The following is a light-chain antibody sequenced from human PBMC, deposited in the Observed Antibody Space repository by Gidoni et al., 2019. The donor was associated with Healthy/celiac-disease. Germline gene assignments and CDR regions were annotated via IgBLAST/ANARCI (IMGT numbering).Light chain of an antibody. Sequence: DIQMTQSPSSLSASVGDRVTITCRASQSISSYLNWYQQKPGKAPKLLFYAASSLQSGVPSRFSGSGSGTDFTLTISRLQPEDFATYYCQQSYSTPTFXGXTKVEIK. J-gene: IGKJ4*01. CDR2: AAS. CDR3: QQSYSTPT. V-gene: IGKV1-39*01. CDR1: QSISSY.